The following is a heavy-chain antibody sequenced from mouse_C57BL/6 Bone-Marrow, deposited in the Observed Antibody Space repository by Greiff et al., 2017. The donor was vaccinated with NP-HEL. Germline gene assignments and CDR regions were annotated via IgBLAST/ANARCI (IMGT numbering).Heavy chain of an antibody. V-gene: IGHV1-50*01. D-gene: IGHD2-3*01. CDR2: IDPSNGDT. CDR3: ASPYGYYWGWFAY. J-gene: IGHJ3*01. Sequence: VQLQQPGAELVKPGASVKLSCKASGYTFTSYRMQWVKQRPGQGLEWIGEIDPSNGDTNYNQKFKGKATLTVDTSSSTAYMQLRSLTSEDSAVYSCASPYGYYWGWFAYWGQGTLVTVSA. CDR1: GYTFTSYR.